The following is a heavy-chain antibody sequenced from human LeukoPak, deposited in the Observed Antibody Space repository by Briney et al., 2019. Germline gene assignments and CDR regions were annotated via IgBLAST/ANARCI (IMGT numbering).Heavy chain of an antibody. J-gene: IGHJ4*02. D-gene: IGHD5-18*01. CDR2: ISGSGGGT. CDR1: GFTFSSYA. V-gene: IGHV3-23*01. CDR3: AKEGVTRGYSYGFPTNFDY. Sequence: GGSLRLSCAASGFTFSSYAMSWVRQAPGKGLEWVSVISGSGGGTYYADSVKGRFTISRDNSKNTLYLQMNSLRAEDTAVYYCAKEGVTRGYSYGFPTNFDYWGQGTLVTVSS.